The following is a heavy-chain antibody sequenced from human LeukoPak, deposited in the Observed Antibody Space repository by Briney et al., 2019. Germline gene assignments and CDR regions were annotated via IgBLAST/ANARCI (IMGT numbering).Heavy chain of an antibody. CDR2: TRNKVNSYTT. CDR3: ARSMYGEGRRIIDFDY. D-gene: IGHD4/OR15-4a*01. V-gene: IGHV3-72*01. Sequence: PGGSLRLSCAASGFTFSDHYIDWVRQAPGKGLEWVARTRNKVNSYTTAYAASVTGRFTVSRDDSSNSVYLQMNSLKVEDTAVYYCARSMYGEGRRIIDFDYWGQGSLLTVSS. J-gene: IGHJ4*02. CDR1: GFTFSDHY.